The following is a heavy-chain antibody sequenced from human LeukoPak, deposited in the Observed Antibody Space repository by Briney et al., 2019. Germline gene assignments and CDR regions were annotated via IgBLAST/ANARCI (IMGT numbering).Heavy chain of an antibody. D-gene: IGHD6-19*01. CDR3: ARATSTGYSSGWYPSF. CDR1: GYTFTGYY. Sequence: ASVKVSCKASGYTFTGYYMHWVRQAPGQGLEWMGWINPNSGGTNYAQKFQGRVTMTRDTSISTAYMELSRLRSDDTAVYYCARATSTGYSSGWYPSFWGQGTLVTVSS. CDR2: INPNSGGT. J-gene: IGHJ4*02. V-gene: IGHV1-2*02.